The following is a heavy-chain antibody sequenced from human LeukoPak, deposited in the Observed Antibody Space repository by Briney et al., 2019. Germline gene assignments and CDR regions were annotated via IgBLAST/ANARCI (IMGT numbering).Heavy chain of an antibody. J-gene: IGHJ6*02. V-gene: IGHV3-7*01. CDR1: GFTFSSYW. CDR2: IKQDGSEK. Sequence: PGGSLRLSCAASGFTFSSYWMSWVRQAPGKGLEWVANIKQDGSEKYYVDSVKGRFTISRDNAKNSLYLQMNSLRAEDTAVYYCARDRWGIAAAGNDYYYGMDVWGQGTTVTVSS. D-gene: IGHD6-13*01. CDR3: ARDRWGIAAAGNDYYYGMDV.